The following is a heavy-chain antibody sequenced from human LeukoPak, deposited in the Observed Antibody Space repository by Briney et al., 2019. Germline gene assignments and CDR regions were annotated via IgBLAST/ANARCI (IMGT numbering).Heavy chain of an antibody. CDR1: GYTLTGYY. CDR3: ARERTPGSGYGVDY. J-gene: IGHJ4*02. D-gene: IGHD6-25*01. V-gene: IGHV1-2*02. Sequence: ASLKVSCKASGYTLTGYYIHWVRQAPGQGLEWMGWINPNINGTNYAQKFQGRVTMTGDKSISTAYMELSRLRSDDTAVYYCARERTPGSGYGVDYWGQGTVVTVSS. CDR2: INPNINGT.